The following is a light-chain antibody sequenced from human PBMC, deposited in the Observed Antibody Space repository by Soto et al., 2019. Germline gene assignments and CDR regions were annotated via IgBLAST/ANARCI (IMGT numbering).Light chain of an antibody. J-gene: IGKJ5*01. CDR2: GAS. CDR3: LQDYNFPIT. CDR1: QSISSSY. V-gene: IGKV3D-7*01. Sequence: EVVLTQSPATLSLSPGEGATLSCRASQSISSSYLSWYQQKPGQAPRLLIYGASTRATGIPARFSGSGRGSGTDFTLTISSLQPEDFAVYYCLQDYNFPITFGQGTRLEIK.